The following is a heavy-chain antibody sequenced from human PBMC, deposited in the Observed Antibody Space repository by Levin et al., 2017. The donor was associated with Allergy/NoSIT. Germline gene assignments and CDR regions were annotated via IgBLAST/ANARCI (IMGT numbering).Heavy chain of an antibody. CDR3: AKDGYRAVVVAARGGPFDY. CDR1: GFTFDDYA. V-gene: IGHV3-9*01. D-gene: IGHD2-15*01. Sequence: PGGSLRLSCAASGFTFDDYAMHWVRQAPGKGLEWVSGISWNSGSIGYADSVKGRFTISRDNAKNSLYLQMNSLRAEDTALYYCAKDGYRAVVVAARGGPFDYWGQGTLVTVSS. CDR2: ISWNSGSI. J-gene: IGHJ4*02.